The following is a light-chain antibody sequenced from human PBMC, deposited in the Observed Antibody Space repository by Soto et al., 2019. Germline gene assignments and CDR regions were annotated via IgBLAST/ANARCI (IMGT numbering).Light chain of an antibody. Sequence: QSALTQPRSVSGSPGQSVTISCTGTSSDVGGYNYVSWYQQHPGKAPKLMIYDVSTRPSGVPDRFSGSKSGNMASLTISGLQAEDEADYYCCSYAGSYTLVFGGGTKLTVL. CDR1: SSDVGGYNY. CDR2: DVS. CDR3: CSYAGSYTLV. J-gene: IGLJ2*01. V-gene: IGLV2-11*01.